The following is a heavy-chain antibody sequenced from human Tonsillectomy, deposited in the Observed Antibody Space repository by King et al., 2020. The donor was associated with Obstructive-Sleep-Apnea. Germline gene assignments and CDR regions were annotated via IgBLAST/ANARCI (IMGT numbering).Heavy chain of an antibody. Sequence: QLQESGPGLVKPSETLSLTCTVSGYSISSDYYWCWIRQPPGKGLEWMGTIYHSGITYCNPSLQSLVTLLVIPSKNQFSLKLGSVTAADTAVYYCARGTHDSSGYFDYWGQGTLVTVSS. J-gene: IGHJ4*02. CDR1: GYSISSDYY. CDR2: IYHSGIT. CDR3: ARGTHDSSGYFDY. D-gene: IGHD3-22*01. V-gene: IGHV4-38-2*02.